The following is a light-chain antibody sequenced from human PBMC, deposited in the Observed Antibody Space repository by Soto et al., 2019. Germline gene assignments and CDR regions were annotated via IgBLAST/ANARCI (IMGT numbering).Light chain of an antibody. CDR1: SSNIGGHS. CDR2: RNN. CDR3: AAWDDSLSNMV. V-gene: IGLV1-47*01. J-gene: IGLJ2*01. Sequence: QSVLTQPPSASGTPGQTVTISCSGSSSNIGGHSVYWYQQLPGMAPKLLIFRNNQRPSGVPDQFSGSKSGTSASLAISGLRSEDEADYYCAAWDDSLSNMVFGGGTKLTFL.